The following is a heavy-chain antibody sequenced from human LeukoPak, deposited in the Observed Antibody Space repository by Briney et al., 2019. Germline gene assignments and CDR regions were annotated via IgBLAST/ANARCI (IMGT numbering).Heavy chain of an antibody. J-gene: IGHJ4*02. Sequence: EASVKVSCKASGGTFSSYAISWVRQAPGQGLDWMGGIIPLFKTAKYAQKFQDRVTITADESSSTVYMELSSLRSEDTAVYYCARADYDDYGNWALEAFDYWGQGTLVTVSS. D-gene: IGHD4-17*01. CDR3: ARADYDDYGNWALEAFDY. V-gene: IGHV1-69*13. CDR1: GGTFSSYA. CDR2: IIPLFKTA.